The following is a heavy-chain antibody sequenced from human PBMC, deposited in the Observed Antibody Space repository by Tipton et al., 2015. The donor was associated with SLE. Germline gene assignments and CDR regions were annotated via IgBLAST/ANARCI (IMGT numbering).Heavy chain of an antibody. CDR2: IHYRGST. D-gene: IGHD5-12*01. V-gene: IGHV4-59*01. CDR3: ARVGCGYSYYHYYFIDV. Sequence: GLVKPSETLSLTCIVSGGSINSYYWSWIRQPPGKGLESIGHIHYRGSTNYNPSLESRATILLDTSKNQFSLNLSSVTAADTGVYYCARVGCGYSYYHYYFIDVWGEGTTVTVSS. J-gene: IGHJ6*03. CDR1: GGSINSYY.